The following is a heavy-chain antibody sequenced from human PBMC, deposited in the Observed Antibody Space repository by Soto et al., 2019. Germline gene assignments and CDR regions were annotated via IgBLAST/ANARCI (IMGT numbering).Heavy chain of an antibody. V-gene: IGHV3-30*18. CDR1: GFTFSSYG. J-gene: IGHJ6*02. CDR3: AKDSGRYGVGYYYGMDV. D-gene: IGHD1-26*01. CDR2: ISYDGSNK. Sequence: QVQLVESGGGVVQPGRSLRLSCAASGFTFSSYGMHWVRQAPGKGLEWVAVISYDGSNKYYADSVKGRFTISRDNSKNTLYLQMNSLRAEDTAVYYCAKDSGRYGVGYYYGMDVWGQGTTVTVSS.